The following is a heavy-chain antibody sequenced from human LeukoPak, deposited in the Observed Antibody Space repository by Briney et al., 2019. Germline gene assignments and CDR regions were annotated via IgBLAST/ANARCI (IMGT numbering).Heavy chain of an antibody. V-gene: IGHV3-30*02. D-gene: IGHD3-22*01. CDR2: IRNDGSNK. CDR1: GFTFSSYG. J-gene: IGHJ4*02. CDR3: AKDSSGYFDY. Sequence: PGGSLRLSCAASGFTFSSYGMHWVRQAPGKGLEWVAFIRNDGSNKYYVDSVKGRFTISRDNSKNTLYLQMNSLRAEDTAVYYCAKDSSGYFDYWGQGTLVTVSS.